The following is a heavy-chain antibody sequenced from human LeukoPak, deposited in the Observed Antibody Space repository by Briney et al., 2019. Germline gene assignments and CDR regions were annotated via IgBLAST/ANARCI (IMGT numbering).Heavy chain of an antibody. CDR1: GGSFSGYY. CDR2: INHSGST. D-gene: IGHD3-10*01. CDR3: ARGKYYGSGSSKRYYYYGMDV. J-gene: IGHJ6*02. V-gene: IGHV4-34*01. Sequence: PSETLSLTCAVYGGSFSGYYWSWSRQPPGKGLEWIEEINHSGSTNYNPSLKSRVTISVDTSKNQFSLKLSSVTAADTAVYYCARGKYYGSGSSKRYYYYGMDVWGQGTTVTVSS.